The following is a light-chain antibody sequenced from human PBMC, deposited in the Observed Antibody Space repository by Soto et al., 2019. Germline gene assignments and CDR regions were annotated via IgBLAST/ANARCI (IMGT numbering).Light chain of an antibody. CDR3: QQYVSSPVT. CDR1: QSVSSSY. CDR2: GAS. J-gene: IGKJ1*01. Sequence: EIVLTQSPGTLSLSPGERATLSCRASQSVSSSYLAWYQQKPGQAPRLLIYGASSRATGIPDRFSGSGSGTDFSVTIIRLEPEDFAVYYCQQYVSSPVTFGQGTKVEIK. V-gene: IGKV3-20*01.